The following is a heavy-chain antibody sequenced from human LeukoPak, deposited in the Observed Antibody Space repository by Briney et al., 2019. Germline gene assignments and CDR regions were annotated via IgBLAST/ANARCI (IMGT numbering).Heavy chain of an antibody. CDR2: IDPSGGST. Sequence: ASVKVSCKASGYTFTSYYMHWVRQAPGQGLEWMGIIDPSGGSTSYAQKFQGRVTMTRDTSTSTVYMELSSLRSEDTAVYYCARGNYYDSSGYPLPFDYWGQGTLVTVSS. D-gene: IGHD3-22*01. CDR1: GYTFTSYY. CDR3: ARGNYYDSSGYPLPFDY. V-gene: IGHV1-46*01. J-gene: IGHJ4*02.